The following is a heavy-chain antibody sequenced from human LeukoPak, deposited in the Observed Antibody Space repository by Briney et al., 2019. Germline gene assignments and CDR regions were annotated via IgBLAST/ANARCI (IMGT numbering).Heavy chain of an antibody. CDR3: ARDFSASYYYGSGSYRSYYYGMDV. D-gene: IGHD3-10*01. J-gene: IGHJ6*02. CDR1: GFTFSSYS. CDR2: ISSSSSYI. Sequence: GGSLRLSCAASGFTFSSYSMNWVRQAPGKGLEWVSSISSSSSYIYYADSVKGRFTTSRDNAKNSLYLQMNSLRAEDTAVYYCARDFSASYYYGSGSYRSYYYGMDVWGQGTTVTVSS. V-gene: IGHV3-21*01.